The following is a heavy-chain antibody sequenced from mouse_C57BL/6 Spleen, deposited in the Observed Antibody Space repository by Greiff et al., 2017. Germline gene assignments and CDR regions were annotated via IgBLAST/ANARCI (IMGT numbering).Heavy chain of an antibody. Sequence: QVHVKQPGTELVKPGASVKLSCKASGYTFTSYWMHWVKQRPGQGLEWIGNINPSNGGTNYNEKFKSKATLTVDKSSSTAYMQLSSLTSEDSAVYYCARGGNYRAMDYWGQGTSVTASS. CDR2: INPSNGGT. J-gene: IGHJ4*01. CDR1: GYTFTSYW. D-gene: IGHD2-1*01. V-gene: IGHV1-53*01. CDR3: ARGGNYRAMDY.